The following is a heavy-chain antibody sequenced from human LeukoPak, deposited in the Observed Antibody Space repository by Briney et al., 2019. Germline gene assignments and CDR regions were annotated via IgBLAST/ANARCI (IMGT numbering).Heavy chain of an antibody. V-gene: IGHV4-59*01. Sequence: SETLSLTCTVSGVSISSYYWSWIRQPPGKGLEWIGYIYYSGSTNYNPSLKSRVTISVDTSKNQFSLKLSSVTAADTAVYYCARDGDGYSYGLDYWGQGTLVTVSS. CDR3: ARDGDGYSYGLDY. CDR1: GVSISSYY. CDR2: IYYSGST. D-gene: IGHD5-18*01. J-gene: IGHJ4*02.